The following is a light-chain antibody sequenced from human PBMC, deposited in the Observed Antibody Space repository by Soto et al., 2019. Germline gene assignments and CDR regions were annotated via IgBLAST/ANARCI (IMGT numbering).Light chain of an antibody. CDR3: SAYTSRSTLV. CDR1: SRDIGAYNL. V-gene: IGLV2-14*01. J-gene: IGLJ2*01. CDR2: EVR. Sequence: QSVLTQPASVSGSPGRSITISCSGTSRDIGAYNLVSWYQQPPGKAPKLLIYEVRNRPSGISYRFSGSKSGTTASLTISSLLPEDEADYYCSAYTSRSTLVFGGGTKLTVL.